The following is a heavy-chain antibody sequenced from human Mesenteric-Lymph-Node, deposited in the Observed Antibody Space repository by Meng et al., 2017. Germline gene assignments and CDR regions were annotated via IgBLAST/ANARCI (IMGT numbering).Heavy chain of an antibody. CDR3: ARPTREKYGGKLYWYFDL. CDR1: GYSFTSYW. J-gene: IGHJ2*01. Sequence: GESLKISCKGSGYSFTSYWIGWVRQMPGKGLEWMGIIYPGDSDTRYSPSFQGQVTISADKSISTAYLQWSSLKASDTAMYYCARPTREKYGGKLYWYFDLWGPGTLVTVSS. CDR2: IYPGDSDT. D-gene: IGHD4-23*01. V-gene: IGHV5-51*01.